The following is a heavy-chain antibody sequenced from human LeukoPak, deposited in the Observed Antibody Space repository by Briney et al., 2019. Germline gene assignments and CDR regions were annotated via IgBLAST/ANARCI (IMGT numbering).Heavy chain of an antibody. J-gene: IGHJ4*02. D-gene: IGHD4-17*01. V-gene: IGHV1-18*04. CDR2: ISAYNGNT. CDR1: GYTFTSYG. Sequence: GESLKISCKGSGYTFTSYGISWVRQAPGQGLEWMGWISAYNGNTNYAQKLQGRVTMTTDTSTSTAYMELRSLRSDDTAVYYCARDDYGDYGGDYWGQGTLVTVSS. CDR3: ARDDYGDYGGDY.